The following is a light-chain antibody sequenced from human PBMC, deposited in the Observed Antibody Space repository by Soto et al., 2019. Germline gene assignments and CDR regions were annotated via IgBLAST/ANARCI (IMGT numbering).Light chain of an antibody. V-gene: IGLV2-18*02. CDR2: EVT. CDR3: SSYTSTSRYV. J-gene: IGLJ1*01. CDR1: SSDVGKYDR. Sequence: QSALAQPRSVSGSPGQSVTISCTGTSSDVGKYDRVSWYQQPPGTAPKLIIYEVTNRPSGVPARFSGSKSGNTASLTISGLQAEDEADYYCSSYTSTSRYVFGAGTKVTVL.